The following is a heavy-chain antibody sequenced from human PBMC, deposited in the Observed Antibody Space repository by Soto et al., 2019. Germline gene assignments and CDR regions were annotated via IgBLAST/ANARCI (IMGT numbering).Heavy chain of an antibody. CDR3: ARGPCSGGSCYSGAPYYYYYGMDV. Sequence: QVQLVQSGAEVKKPGSSVKVSCKASGGTFSSYAISWVRQAPGQGLEWMGGIIPIFGTANYAQKFQGRVTITADESTSTAYMELSSLRSEDTAVYYCARGPCSGGSCYSGAPYYYYYGMDVWGQGTTVTVSS. D-gene: IGHD2-15*01. CDR1: GGTFSSYA. V-gene: IGHV1-69*12. CDR2: IIPIFGTA. J-gene: IGHJ6*02.